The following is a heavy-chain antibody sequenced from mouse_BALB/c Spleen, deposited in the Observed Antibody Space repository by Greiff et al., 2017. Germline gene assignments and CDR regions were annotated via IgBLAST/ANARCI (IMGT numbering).Heavy chain of an antibody. V-gene: IGHV1-87*01. CDR2: IYPGDGDT. CDR3: AGGWSHFAY. J-gene: IGHJ3*01. CDR1: GYTFTSYW. D-gene: IGHD2-3*01. Sequence: QVQLKQSGAELARPGASVKLSCKASGYTFTSYWMQWVKQRPGQGLEWIGAIYPGDGDTRYTQKFKGKATLTADKSSSTAYMQLSSLASEDSAVYYCAGGWSHFAYWGQGTLVTVSA.